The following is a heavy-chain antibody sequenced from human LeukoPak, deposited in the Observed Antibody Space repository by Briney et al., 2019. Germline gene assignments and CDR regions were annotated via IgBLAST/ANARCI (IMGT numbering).Heavy chain of an antibody. D-gene: IGHD1-26*01. V-gene: IGHV3-21*01. CDR2: ISPSSNYI. J-gene: IGHJ4*02. CDR3: ARGRVGADY. CDR1: GFTFSSYS. Sequence: GGSLRLSCAASGFTFSSYSMNWVRQAPGKGLEWVSSISPSSNYIYYADSVKGRFTISRDNAKTSLYLQMKSLRAEDTAVYYCARGRVGADYWGQGTLVTVSS.